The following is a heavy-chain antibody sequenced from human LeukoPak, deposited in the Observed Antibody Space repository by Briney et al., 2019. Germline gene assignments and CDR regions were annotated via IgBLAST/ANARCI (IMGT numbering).Heavy chain of an antibody. J-gene: IGHJ4*02. CDR3: AKVLGYCSGGNCYIVDY. CDR2: ISDSGGRM. Sequence: PGGSLRLSCAASGLTFSSSAMSWVRQAPGKGLEWVAGISDSGGRMYYPDSVKGRFTISRDNSKNTLYLQMGSLRGDDTALYYCAKVLGYCSGGNCYIVDYWGQGTLVTVSS. CDR1: GLTFSSSA. D-gene: IGHD2-15*01. V-gene: IGHV3-23*01.